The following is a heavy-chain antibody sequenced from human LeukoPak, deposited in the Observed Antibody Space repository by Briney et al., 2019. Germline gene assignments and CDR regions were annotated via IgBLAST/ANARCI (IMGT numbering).Heavy chain of an antibody. CDR2: INSDGSST. J-gene: IGHJ6*02. V-gene: IGHV3-74*01. CDR1: GFTFSSYW. CDR3: AKDLRGSYSPYYYYYGMDV. Sequence: GGSLRLSCAASGFTFSSYWMHWVRQAPGKGLVWVSRINSDGSSTSYADSVKGRFTISRDNAKNTLYLQMNSLRAEDTAVYYCAKDLRGSYSPYYYYYGMDVWGQGTTVTVSS. D-gene: IGHD1-26*01.